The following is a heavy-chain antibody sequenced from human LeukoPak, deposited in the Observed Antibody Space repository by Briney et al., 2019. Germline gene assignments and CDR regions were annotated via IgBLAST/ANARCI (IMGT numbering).Heavy chain of an antibody. Sequence: GASVKVSCKASGGTFSSYAISWVRQAPGQGLEWMGGIIPIFGTANYAQKFQGRVTITADKSTSTAYMELSSLRSEDTAVYYCARGADWSTKGASFDYWGQGTLVTVSS. CDR3: ARGADWSTKGASFDY. D-gene: IGHD3/OR15-3a*01. V-gene: IGHV1-69*06. CDR2: IIPIFGTA. J-gene: IGHJ4*02. CDR1: GGTFSSYA.